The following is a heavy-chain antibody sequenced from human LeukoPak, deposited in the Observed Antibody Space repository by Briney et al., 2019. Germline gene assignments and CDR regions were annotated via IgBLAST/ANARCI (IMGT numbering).Heavy chain of an antibody. CDR3: ARDPDLYCSSTSCYCYYYYGMDV. CDR1: GVTFCSYA. J-gene: IGHJ6*04. CDR2: VIPIFGTA. D-gene: IGHD2-2*01. V-gene: IGHV1-69*13. Sequence: GASRKGSFTASGVTFCSYAISWVRRATGQGLEWMGGVIPIFGTAKYAQKVQGRVTITADESTSTAYMELSSLRSEEKAVYYGARDPDLYCSSTSCYCYYYYGMDVWGKGTTVTVS.